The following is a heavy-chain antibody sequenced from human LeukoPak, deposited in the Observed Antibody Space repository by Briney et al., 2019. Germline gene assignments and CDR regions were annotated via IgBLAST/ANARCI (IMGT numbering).Heavy chain of an antibody. CDR3: ASSRGNYYDSSGYSLGAFDI. J-gene: IGHJ3*02. Sequence: ASVKVSCKASGYTFTGYYMHWVRQAPGQGLEWMGRINPNSGGTNYAQKFQGRVTMTTDTSTSTAYMELRSLRSDDTAVYYCASSRGNYYDSSGYSLGAFDIWGQGTMVTVSS. V-gene: IGHV1-2*06. D-gene: IGHD3-22*01. CDR2: INPNSGGT. CDR1: GYTFTGYY.